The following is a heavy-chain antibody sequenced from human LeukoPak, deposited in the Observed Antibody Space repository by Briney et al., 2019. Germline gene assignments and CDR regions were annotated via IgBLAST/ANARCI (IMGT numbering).Heavy chain of an antibody. CDR3: ARDVIASGHSSGALQH. V-gene: IGHV1-18*01. J-gene: IGHJ1*01. CDR1: GYTFTSYG. CDR2: ISAYNGNT. Sequence: ASVKVSCKASGYTFTSYGISWVRQAPGQGLEWMGWISAYNGNTNYAQKLQGRVTMTTDTSTSTAYMELRSLRSDDTAVYYCARDVIASGHSSGALQHWGQATLVTVSS. D-gene: IGHD6-19*01.